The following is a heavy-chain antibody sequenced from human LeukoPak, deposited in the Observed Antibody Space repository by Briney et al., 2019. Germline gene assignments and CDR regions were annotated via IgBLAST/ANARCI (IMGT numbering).Heavy chain of an antibody. J-gene: IGHJ4*02. CDR2: ISSSGTTI. D-gene: IGHD6-13*01. Sequence: GGSLRLSCAASGFTFSSYEMNWVRQAPGKGLEWVSYISSSGTTIYYAGSVEGRFTISRDNAKNSLYLQMNSLRAEDTAIYYCARVIIAAGGTDNWGQGTLVTVSS. CDR1: GFTFSSYE. CDR3: ARVIIAAGGTDN. V-gene: IGHV3-48*03.